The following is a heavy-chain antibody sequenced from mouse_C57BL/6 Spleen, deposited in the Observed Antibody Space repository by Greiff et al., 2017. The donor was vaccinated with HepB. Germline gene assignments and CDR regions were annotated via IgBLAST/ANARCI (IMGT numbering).Heavy chain of an antibody. J-gene: IGHJ2*01. D-gene: IGHD1-1*01. Sequence: EVQLQQSGPELVKPGASVKISCKASGYSFTDYNMNWVKQSNGKSLEWIGVINPNYGTTSYNQKFKGKATLTVDQSSSTAYMQLNSLTYEDSAVYYCARAAYGSSPYYFDYWGQGTTLTVPS. CDR3: ARAAYGSSPYYFDY. CDR2: INPNYGTT. V-gene: IGHV1-39*01. CDR1: GYSFTDYN.